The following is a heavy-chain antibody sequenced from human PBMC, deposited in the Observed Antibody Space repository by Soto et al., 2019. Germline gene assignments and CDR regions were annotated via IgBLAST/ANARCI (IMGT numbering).Heavy chain of an antibody. J-gene: IGHJ4*02. V-gene: IGHV3-23*01. D-gene: IGHD3-3*01. CDR3: AKDFVGIYGVVSEINFDY. Sequence: EVQLLGSGGGLVQPGGSLRLSCAASGFTFSSYAMVWVRQAPGKGLEWVSAISGSGGSTYYADSVKGRFTISRDNSKNTLYLQMNSLRAEDTAIYYCAKDFVGIYGVVSEINFDYWGQGTLVTVSS. CDR1: GFTFSSYA. CDR2: ISGSGGST.